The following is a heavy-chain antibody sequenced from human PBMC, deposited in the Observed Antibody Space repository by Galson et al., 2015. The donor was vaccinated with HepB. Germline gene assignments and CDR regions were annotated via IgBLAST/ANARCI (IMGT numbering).Heavy chain of an antibody. CDR1: GFTFSGSA. CDR3: TSPVVLWFGELGDY. V-gene: IGHV3-73*01. D-gene: IGHD3-10*01. J-gene: IGHJ4*02. CDR2: IRSKANSYAT. Sequence: SLRLSCAASGFTFSGSAMHWVRQASGKGLEWVGRIRSKANSYATAYAASVKGRFTISRDDSKNTAYLQMNSLKTEDTAVYYCTSPVVLWFGELGDYWGQGTLVTVSS.